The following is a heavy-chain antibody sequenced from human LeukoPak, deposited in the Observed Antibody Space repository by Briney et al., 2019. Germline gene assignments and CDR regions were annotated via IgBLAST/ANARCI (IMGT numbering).Heavy chain of an antibody. J-gene: IGHJ4*02. D-gene: IGHD3-16*01. Sequence: QPGGSLRLSCAASGFTFSSYWMSWVHQAPGKGLEWVANIKQDGSEKYYVDSVKGRFTISRDNAKNSLYLQMNSLSAEDTAVYYCARGSGPGYEFYYWGQGTLVTVSS. CDR3: ARGSGPGYEFYY. CDR1: GFTFSSYW. V-gene: IGHV3-7*01. CDR2: IKQDGSEK.